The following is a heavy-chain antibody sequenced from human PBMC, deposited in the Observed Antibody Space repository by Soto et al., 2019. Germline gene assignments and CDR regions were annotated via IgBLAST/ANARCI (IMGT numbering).Heavy chain of an antibody. CDR1: GFTFSTNG. Sequence: GGSLRLSCAASGFTFSTNGMSWVRQAPGKGLEWVSSITSTGSTYYADSVKGRFTLSRDNSKNTMFLQMNSLRVEDTAIYYCARDSGYGSGTSVNHYLDYWGHGTLVTVSS. J-gene: IGHJ4*01. V-gene: IGHV3-23*01. CDR2: ITSTGST. CDR3: ARDSGYGSGTSVNHYLDY. D-gene: IGHD3-10*01.